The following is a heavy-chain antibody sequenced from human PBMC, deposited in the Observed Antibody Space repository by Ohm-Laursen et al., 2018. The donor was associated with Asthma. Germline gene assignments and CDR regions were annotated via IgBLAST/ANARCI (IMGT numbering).Heavy chain of an antibody. CDR3: AREIIVVVPAAHYYYGMDV. CDR1: GFTFSSYA. Sequence: SLRLSCTASGFTFSSYAMHWVRQAPGKGLERVAVISYDGSNKYYADSVKGRFTISRDNSKNTLYLQMNSLRAEDTAVYYCAREIIVVVPAAHYYYGMDVWGQGATVTVSS. J-gene: IGHJ6*02. V-gene: IGHV3-30-3*01. D-gene: IGHD2-2*01. CDR2: ISYDGSNK.